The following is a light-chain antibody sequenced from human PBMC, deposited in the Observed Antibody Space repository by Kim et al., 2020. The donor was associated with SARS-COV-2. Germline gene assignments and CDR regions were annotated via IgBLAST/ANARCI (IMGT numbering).Light chain of an antibody. V-gene: IGLV1-44*01. J-gene: IGLJ1*01. CDR1: RPNIGTNT. CDR2: GND. CDR3: ATWDDSLKSYV. Sequence: GQRVTISGSGSRPNIGTNTASWYQHFPGAAPKLLIYGNDLRPSGVPDRFSGSKSDTSASLAISGLNSEDEADYYCATWDDSLKSYVFGSGTKVTVL.